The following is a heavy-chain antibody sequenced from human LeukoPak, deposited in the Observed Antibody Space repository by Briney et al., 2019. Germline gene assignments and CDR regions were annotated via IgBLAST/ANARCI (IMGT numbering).Heavy chain of an antibody. J-gene: IGHJ6*03. Sequence: PGGSLRLSCAASGFTVSSNYMSWVRQAPGKGLEWVSVIYSGGSTYYADSVKGRFTISRDNSKNTLYLQMNSLRAEDTAVYYCARGTVTGYYYYYMDVWGKGTTVTVSS. CDR3: ARGTVTGYYYYYMDV. D-gene: IGHD1-14*01. CDR1: GFTVSSNY. CDR2: IYSGGST. V-gene: IGHV3-53*01.